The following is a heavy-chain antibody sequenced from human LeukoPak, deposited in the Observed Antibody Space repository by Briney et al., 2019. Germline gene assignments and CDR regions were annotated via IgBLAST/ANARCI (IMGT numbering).Heavy chain of an antibody. J-gene: IGHJ6*03. D-gene: IGHD4-11*01. V-gene: IGHV3-53*01. CDR2: IYSGGST. Sequence: PGGSLRLFCAASGFTVSSNYMSWVRQAPGKGLEWVSIIYSGGSTFYADSVKGRFTISRDNSKNTLYLQMNSLRAEDTAVYYCARARLGYYMDVWGKGTTVTISS. CDR1: GFTVSSNY. CDR3: ARARLGYYMDV.